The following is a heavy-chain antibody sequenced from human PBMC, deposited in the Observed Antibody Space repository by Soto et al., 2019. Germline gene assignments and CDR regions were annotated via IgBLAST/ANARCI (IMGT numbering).Heavy chain of an antibody. CDR1: GGTFSSCA. D-gene: IGHD2-2*01. Sequence: SVEVSCKTSGGTFSSCAMSWVRQAPGQGLEWMGGIIPIFGTANYAQKFQGRVTITADESTSTAYMELSSLRSEDTAVYYCARGYCSSTSCYAYYYYYYGMDVWGQGTTVTVSS. J-gene: IGHJ6*02. CDR3: ARGYCSSTSCYAYYYYYYGMDV. CDR2: IIPIFGTA. V-gene: IGHV1-69*13.